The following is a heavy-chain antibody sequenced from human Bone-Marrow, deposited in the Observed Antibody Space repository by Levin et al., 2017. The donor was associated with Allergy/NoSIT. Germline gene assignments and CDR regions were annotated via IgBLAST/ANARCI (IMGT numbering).Heavy chain of an antibody. J-gene: IGHJ5*01. Sequence: GESLKISCQASGYTFTGYYMHWVRQAPGQGLEWMGWINPNSGGTNYAQKFQGRVTMTRDTSITTAYMELSSLRSDDTAVYYCARGLRPGYSSSWFDSWGQGTLFTVSS. V-gene: IGHV1-2*02. CDR2: INPNSGGT. D-gene: IGHD6-13*01. CDR1: GYTFTGYY. CDR3: ARGLRPGYSSSWFDS.